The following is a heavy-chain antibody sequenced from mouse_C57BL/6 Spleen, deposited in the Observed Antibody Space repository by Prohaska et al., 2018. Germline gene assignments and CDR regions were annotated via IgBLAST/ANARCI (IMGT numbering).Heavy chain of an antibody. D-gene: IGHD1-1*01. Sequence: GAELVRPGASVTLSCKASGYTFTDYEMHWVKQTPVHGLEWIGAIDPETGGTAYNQKFKGKAILTADKSSSTAYMELRSLTSEDSAVYYCTRLLLLRYAFDYWGQGTLVTVSA. CDR1: GYTFTDYE. V-gene: IGHV1-15*01. CDR3: TRLLLLRYAFDY. CDR2: IDPETGGT. J-gene: IGHJ3*01.